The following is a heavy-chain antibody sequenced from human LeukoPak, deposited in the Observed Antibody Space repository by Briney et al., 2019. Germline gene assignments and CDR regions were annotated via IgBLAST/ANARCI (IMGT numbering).Heavy chain of an antibody. CDR1: GFTFSSSA. V-gene: IGHV3-23*01. CDR3: ASDKWLGRSYCGMDV. J-gene: IGHJ6*01. D-gene: IGHD6-19*01. CDR2: ISGNGGTT. Sequence: GGSLRLSCAASGFTFSSSAMRCVRQAPGKGLEWVSTISGNGGTTYYADSVKGRFTISRDNSKKTLYLQMNSLRAEDTALYYCASDKWLGRSYCGMDVWGPGATVTVSS.